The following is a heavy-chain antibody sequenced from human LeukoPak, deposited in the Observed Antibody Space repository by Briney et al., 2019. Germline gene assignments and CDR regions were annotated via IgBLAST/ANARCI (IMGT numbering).Heavy chain of an antibody. CDR3: ARELRYDNSDSGAF. D-gene: IGHD3-22*01. Sequence: SQTLSLTCTVSGASIGSRGYYWSWIRQPAGKGLEWIGRINVSGITKYNPSLKSRVSISVDMSKNQFSLKLSSVTAADTAIYYCARELRYDNSDSGAFWGQGTVVTVSS. V-gene: IGHV4-61*02. J-gene: IGHJ3*01. CDR2: INVSGIT. CDR1: GASIGSRGYY.